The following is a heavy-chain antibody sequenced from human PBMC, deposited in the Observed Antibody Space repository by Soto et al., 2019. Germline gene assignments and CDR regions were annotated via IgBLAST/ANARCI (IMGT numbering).Heavy chain of an antibody. D-gene: IGHD3-22*01. CDR1: GGSISSGGYY. V-gene: IGHV4-31*03. CDR2: IYYSGST. CDR3: ARGEDYYDSSGPLFGY. J-gene: IGHJ4*02. Sequence: QVQLQESGPGLVKPSQTLSLTCTVSGGSISSGGYYWSWIRQHPGKGLEWIGYIYYSGSTYYNPSRKSRVTLSVVTSKNQFPLKLSSVTAADTAVYYCARGEDYYDSSGPLFGYWGQGTLVTVSS.